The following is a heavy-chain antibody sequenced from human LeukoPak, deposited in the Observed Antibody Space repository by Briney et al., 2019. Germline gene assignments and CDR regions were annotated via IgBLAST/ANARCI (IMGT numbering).Heavy chain of an antibody. CDR2: IYSGGST. CDR1: GFTFSNYA. D-gene: IGHD6-19*01. Sequence: GGSLRLSCAASGFTFSNYAMSWVRQAPGKGLEWVSVIYSGGSTYYADSVKGRFTISRDNSKNTLYLQMNSLRAEDTAVYYCARDEPEDSSGEISWGQGTLVTVSS. J-gene: IGHJ5*02. V-gene: IGHV3-53*01. CDR3: ARDEPEDSSGEIS.